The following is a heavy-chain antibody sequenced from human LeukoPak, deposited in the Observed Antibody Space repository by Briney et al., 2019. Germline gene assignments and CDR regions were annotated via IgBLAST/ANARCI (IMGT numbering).Heavy chain of an antibody. CDR1: GGSISSSY. CDR2: IYYSGRT. CDR3: ARHQRGDSDAFNL. D-gene: IGHD2-21*02. J-gene: IGHJ3*01. V-gene: IGHV4-59*01. Sequence: SETLSLTCTVSGGSISSSYWSWIRQPPGKGLEWIGYIYYSGRTTYNPSLKSRLTMSVDTSKNQFSLRLTSVTAADTAVYYCARHQRGDSDAFNLWGQGTLINVSS.